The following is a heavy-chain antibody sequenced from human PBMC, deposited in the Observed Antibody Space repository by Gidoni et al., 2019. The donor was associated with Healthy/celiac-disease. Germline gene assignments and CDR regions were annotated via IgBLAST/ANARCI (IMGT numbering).Heavy chain of an antibody. Sequence: QVQLVQSGAEVKKPGSSVKVSCKASGGTFSSYTISWVRQAPGQGLEWMGRIIPILGIANYAQKFQGRVTITADKSTSTAYMELSSLRSEDTAVYYCASHDYGDYPGAFDIWGQGTMVTVSS. V-gene: IGHV1-69*02. D-gene: IGHD4-17*01. CDR3: ASHDYGDYPGAFDI. J-gene: IGHJ3*02. CDR1: GGTFSSYT. CDR2: IIPILGIA.